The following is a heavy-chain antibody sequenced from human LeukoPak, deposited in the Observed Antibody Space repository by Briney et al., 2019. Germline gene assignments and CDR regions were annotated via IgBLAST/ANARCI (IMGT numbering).Heavy chain of an antibody. CDR3: ARDFASEGYSYGSLYFDY. CDR1: GYTFTSYA. D-gene: IGHD5-18*01. CDR2: INAGNGNT. J-gene: IGHJ4*02. V-gene: IGHV1-3*01. Sequence: ASVKVSCKASGYTFTSYAMHWVRQAPGQRLGWMGWINAGNGNTKYSQKFQGRVTITRDTSASTAYMELSSLRSEDTAVYYCARDFASEGYSYGSLYFDYWGQGTLVTVSS.